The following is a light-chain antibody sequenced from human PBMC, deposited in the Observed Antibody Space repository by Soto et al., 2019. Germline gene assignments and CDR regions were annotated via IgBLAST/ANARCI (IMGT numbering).Light chain of an antibody. CDR3: SSYTSSSTHVV. J-gene: IGLJ2*01. CDR1: SSDVGGYKY. V-gene: IGLV2-14*01. Sequence: QSVLTQPASVSGSPGQSITISCTGTSSDVGGYKYVSWYQQHPGKAPKLMIYDVSNRPSGVSNRFSGSKSGNTASLTISGLQPEDEADYYCSSYTSSSTHVVFGGGTKLTVL. CDR2: DVS.